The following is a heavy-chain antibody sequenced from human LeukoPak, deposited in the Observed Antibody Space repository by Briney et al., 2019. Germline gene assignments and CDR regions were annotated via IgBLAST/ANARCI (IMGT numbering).Heavy chain of an antibody. CDR2: ISGSGSTI. Sequence: GGSLRLSCAASGFTFSSYEMNWVRQAPGKGLEWVSHISGSGSTIYYADSVKGRFTISRDNANDSLYLQMNSLRADDTAVYYCARDSGGWYQNVDYWGQGTLVTVSS. D-gene: IGHD6-19*01. CDR1: GFTFSSYE. V-gene: IGHV3-48*03. CDR3: ARDSGGWYQNVDY. J-gene: IGHJ4*02.